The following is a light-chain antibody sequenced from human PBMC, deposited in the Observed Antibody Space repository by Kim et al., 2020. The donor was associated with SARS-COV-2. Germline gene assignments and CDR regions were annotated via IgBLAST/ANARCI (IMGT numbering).Light chain of an antibody. CDR1: SAYLGSTI. CDR3: ASWDDSLSGPV. J-gene: IGLJ3*02. V-gene: IGLV1-44*01. CDR2: SDN. Sequence: GQTVTISCSGGSAYLGSTIVTWYHQIPGTAPILLIYSDNQRPSGLPDRFSGTKSGTSASLAISGLQSEDEADYYCASWDDSLSGPVFGGGTQLTVL.